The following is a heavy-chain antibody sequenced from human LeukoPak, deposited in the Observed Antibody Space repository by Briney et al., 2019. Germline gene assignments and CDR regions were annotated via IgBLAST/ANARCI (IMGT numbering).Heavy chain of an antibody. CDR2: INPNSGGT. CDR1: GYTFTGYY. J-gene: IGHJ4*02. D-gene: IGHD6-19*01. Sequence: ASVKVSCKASGYTFTGYYMHWVRQAPGQGLEWMGGINPNSGGTNYAQKCLGRGTMTRGTSISTAYMELSRMRSDDTAVYYCARERSGWYVFDYWGQGTLVTVSS. V-gene: IGHV1-2*02. CDR3: ARERSGWYVFDY.